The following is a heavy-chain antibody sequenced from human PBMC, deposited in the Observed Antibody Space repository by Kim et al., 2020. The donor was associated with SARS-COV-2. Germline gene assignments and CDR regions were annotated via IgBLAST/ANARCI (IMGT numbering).Heavy chain of an antibody. CDR3: ARSDSSCWIHNWFDP. CDR1: GGSISSSSYY. D-gene: IGHD6-19*01. J-gene: IGHJ5*02. V-gene: IGHV4-39*01. Sequence: SETLSLTCTVSGGSISSSSYYWGWIRQPPGKGLEWIGSIYYSGSTYYNPSLKSRVTISVDTSKSQFSLKLSSVTAADTAVYYCARSDSSCWIHNWFDPWGQGTLVTVSS. CDR2: IYYSGST.